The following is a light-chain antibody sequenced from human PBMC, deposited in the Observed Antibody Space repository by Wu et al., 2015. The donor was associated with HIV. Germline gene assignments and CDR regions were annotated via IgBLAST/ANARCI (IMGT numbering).Light chain of an antibody. V-gene: IGKV3-11*01. CDR2: DAS. Sequence: DIVLTQSPATLSVSPGKRATLSCRASQSVSTYLAWYQQKPGQAPRLLMYDASNRATGIPVRFSGSGSGTDFTLTISSLEPEDFALYYCQQSGNWPLTFGQGTRLEIK. J-gene: IGKJ5*01. CDR3: QQSGNWPLT. CDR1: QSVSTY.